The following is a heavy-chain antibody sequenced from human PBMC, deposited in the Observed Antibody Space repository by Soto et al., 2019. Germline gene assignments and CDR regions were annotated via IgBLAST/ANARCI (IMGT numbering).Heavy chain of an antibody. J-gene: IGHJ6*02. CDR1: VFTFSNFV. CDR2: ITGSGGRA. CDR3: AVHLGQNYYTLDV. Sequence: EVQLLESGGGWVQPGGSLRLSCAASVFTFSNFVMSWVRHIPGKGLHWVSGITGSGGRAYYADSVKGRFTISRDNSRNTLYLQMSRLGAEDTAMYHCAVHLGQNYYTLDVWGPGTTVTVSS. V-gene: IGHV3-23*01.